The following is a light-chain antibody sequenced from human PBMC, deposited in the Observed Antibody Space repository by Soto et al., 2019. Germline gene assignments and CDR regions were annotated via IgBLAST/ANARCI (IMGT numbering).Light chain of an antibody. CDR1: SSDVGGYNY. J-gene: IGLJ2*01. CDR3: SSYTSSSTLAI. V-gene: IGLV2-14*01. Sequence: QSALTQPASVSGFPGQSITISCTGTSSDVGGYNYVSWYQQHPGKAPKLMIYEVRNRPSGVSNRFSGSKSGNTASLTISGLQPEDEADYYCSSYTSSSTLAIFGGGTKLTVL. CDR2: EVR.